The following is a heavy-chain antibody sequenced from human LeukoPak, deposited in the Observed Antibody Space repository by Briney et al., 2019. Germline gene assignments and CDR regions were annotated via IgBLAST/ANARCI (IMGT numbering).Heavy chain of an antibody. D-gene: IGHD1-7*01. Sequence: GGSLRLSCAASGFTFSSYRMNWLRQAPGKGRGGCSYISSSSSTIYYADSVKGRFTISRDNAKNSLYLQMNSLSDKDAAVYYCARSSRELGGYAPWELMPPFDYWGQGGLVTVSS. J-gene: IGHJ4*02. CDR1: GFTFSSYR. CDR3: ARSSRELGGYAPWELMPPFDY. V-gene: IGHV3-48*02. CDR2: ISSSSSTI.